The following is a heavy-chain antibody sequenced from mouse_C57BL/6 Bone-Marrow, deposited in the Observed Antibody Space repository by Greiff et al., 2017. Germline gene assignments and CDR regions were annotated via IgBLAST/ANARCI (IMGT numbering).Heavy chain of an antibody. V-gene: IGHV1-81*01. D-gene: IGHD1-1*01. CDR1: GYTFTSYG. CDR3: ERGSGLTTVVAGAMDY. J-gene: IGHJ4*01. CDR2: IYPRSGNT. Sequence: VQLQQSGAELARPGASVKLSCKASGYTFTSYGISWVKQRTGQGLEWIGEIYPRSGNTYYNEKFKGKATLTADKSSSTAYMELRSLTSEDSAVXFCERGSGLTTVVAGAMDYWGQGTSVTVSS.